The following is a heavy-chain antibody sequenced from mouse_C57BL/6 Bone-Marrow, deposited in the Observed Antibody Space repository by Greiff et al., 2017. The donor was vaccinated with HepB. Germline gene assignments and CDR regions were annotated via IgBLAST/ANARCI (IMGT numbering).Heavy chain of an antibody. D-gene: IGHD1-1*01. J-gene: IGHJ2*01. CDR2: IYPSDSET. CDR1: GYTFTSYW. CDR3: ARGNYDGSSLDY. Sequence: QVQLQQPGAELVRPGSSVKLSCKASGYTFTSYWMDWVKQRPGQGLEWIGNIYPSDSETHYNQKFKDKATLTVDKSSSTAYMQLSSLTSEDSAVYYCARGNYDGSSLDYWGQGTTLTVSS. V-gene: IGHV1-61*01.